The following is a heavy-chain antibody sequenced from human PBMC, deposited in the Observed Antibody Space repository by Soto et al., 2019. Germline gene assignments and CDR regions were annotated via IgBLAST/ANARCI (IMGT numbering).Heavy chain of an antibody. D-gene: IGHD3-16*01. V-gene: IGHV4-59*01. J-gene: IGHJ3*02. CDR2: IYYSGST. Sequence: SETLSLTCTVSGGSISSYYWSWIRQPPGKGLGWIGYIYYSGSTNYNPSLKSRVTISVDTSKNQFSLKLSSVTAADTAVYYCARDSRTITDGAFDIWGQGTMVTVSS. CDR1: GGSISSYY. CDR3: ARDSRTITDGAFDI.